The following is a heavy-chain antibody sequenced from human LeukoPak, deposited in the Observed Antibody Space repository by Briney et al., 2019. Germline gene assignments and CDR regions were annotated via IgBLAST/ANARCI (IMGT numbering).Heavy chain of an antibody. CDR2: IYYRGST. Sequence: SETLSLTCTVSGGSISTYYWSWIRQPPGKGLQWIGYIYYRGSTNYNPSLKSRVTISVDTSKNQFSLKLSSVTAADTAVYYCARGWIQLGEDYFDYWGQGTLVTVSS. D-gene: IGHD5-18*01. CDR1: GGSISTYY. V-gene: IGHV4-59*01. CDR3: ARGWIQLGEDYFDY. J-gene: IGHJ4*02.